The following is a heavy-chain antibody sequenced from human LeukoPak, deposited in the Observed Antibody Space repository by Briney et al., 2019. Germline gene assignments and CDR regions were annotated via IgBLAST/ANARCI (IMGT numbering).Heavy chain of an antibody. Sequence: SVKVSCKASGCTFSSYAISWVRQAPGQGLEWMGRIIPILGIANYAQKFQGRVTITADKSTSTAYMELSSLRSEDTAVYYCARQYYDRDAFDIWGQGTMVTVSS. J-gene: IGHJ3*02. CDR2: IIPILGIA. V-gene: IGHV1-69*04. D-gene: IGHD3-22*01. CDR3: ARQYYDRDAFDI. CDR1: GCTFSSYA.